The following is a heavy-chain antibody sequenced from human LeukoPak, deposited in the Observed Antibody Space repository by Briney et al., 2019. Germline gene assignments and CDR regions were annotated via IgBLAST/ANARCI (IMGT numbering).Heavy chain of an antibody. CDR1: GFTFGSYS. CDR2: ISSSSSTI. V-gene: IGHV3-48*01. J-gene: IGHJ5*02. D-gene: IGHD1-26*01. CDR3: ARDLWELPYP. Sequence: GGSLRLSCAASGFTFGSYSMNWVRQAPGKGLEWVSYISSSSSTIYYADSVKGRFTISRDNAKNSLYLQMNSLRAEDTAVYYCARDLWELPYPWGQGTLVTVSS.